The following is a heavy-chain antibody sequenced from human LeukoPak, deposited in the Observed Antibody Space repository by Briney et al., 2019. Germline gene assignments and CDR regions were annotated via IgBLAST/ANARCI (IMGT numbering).Heavy chain of an antibody. CDR1: GYTFTGYY. Sequence: GASVKVSCKASGYTFTGYYMHWVRQAPGQGLEWMGWINPNSGGTNYAQKFQGRVTMTRDTSISTAYMELSRLRSDDTAVYYCARGGTYYYGSGSYWFDPWGQGTLVTVSS. CDR2: INPNSGGT. D-gene: IGHD3-10*01. CDR3: ARGGTYYYGSGSYWFDP. V-gene: IGHV1-2*02. J-gene: IGHJ5*02.